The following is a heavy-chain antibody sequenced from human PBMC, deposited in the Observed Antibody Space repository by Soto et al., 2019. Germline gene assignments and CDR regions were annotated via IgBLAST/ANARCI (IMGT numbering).Heavy chain of an antibody. D-gene: IGHD1-26*01. CDR2: ITLNNDVI. Sequence: PGGSLRLSCAASGFAFDDYGMHWVRLGQGKGFEWVSGITLNNDVIGYGDSVRGRFTISRDNAKNSLYLQMNSLRPEDTALYYCAKDQGSGEIPISFDSWGQGTLVTVSS. V-gene: IGHV3-9*01. CDR3: AKDQGSGEIPISFDS. CDR1: GFAFDDYG. J-gene: IGHJ4*02.